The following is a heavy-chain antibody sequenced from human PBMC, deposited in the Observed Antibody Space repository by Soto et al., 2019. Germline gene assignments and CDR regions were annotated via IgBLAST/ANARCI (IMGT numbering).Heavy chain of an antibody. CDR3: AVGRTGTRRDY. CDR1: GGSISSGGYA. Sequence: QLQLQESGSGLVKPSQTLSPTCAVSGGSISSGGYAWSWIRQPPGKGLEWIGYIDHSGSTYYNPSLKSRVTISVDRSKNQCSLTLSSVTAADTAVYSCAVGRTGTRRDYWGQGTLVTVSS. D-gene: IGHD2-2*01. V-gene: IGHV4-30-2*01. CDR2: IDHSGST. J-gene: IGHJ4*02.